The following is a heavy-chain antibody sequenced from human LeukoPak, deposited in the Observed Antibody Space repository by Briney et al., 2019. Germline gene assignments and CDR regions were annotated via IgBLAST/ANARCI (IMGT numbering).Heavy chain of an antibody. J-gene: IGHJ4*02. CDR1: GFTFSSYS. D-gene: IGHD3-22*01. Sequence: GGSLRLSCAASGFTFSSYSMNWVRQAPGKGLEWVSSISSSSSYIYYADSVKGRFTISRDNAKNSLYLQMNSLRAEDTAVYYCAKDLYDSTGYYYGLANYWGQGTLVTVSS. CDR3: AKDLYDSTGYYYGLANY. CDR2: ISSSSSYI. V-gene: IGHV3-21*04.